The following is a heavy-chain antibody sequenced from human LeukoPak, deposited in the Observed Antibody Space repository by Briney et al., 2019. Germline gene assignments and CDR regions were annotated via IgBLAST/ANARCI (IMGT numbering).Heavy chain of an antibody. CDR2: ISAYNGNT. Sequence: ASVKVSCKASGYTFTSYGISWVRQAPGQGLEWMVWISAYNGNTNYAQKLQGRVTMTTETSTSTAYMELRSLRSDDTAVYYCARDRAEVWSGIAVAGTRLLDYWGQGTLVTVSS. CDR3: ARDRAEVWSGIAVAGTRLLDY. D-gene: IGHD6-19*01. V-gene: IGHV1-18*01. CDR1: GYTFTSYG. J-gene: IGHJ4*02.